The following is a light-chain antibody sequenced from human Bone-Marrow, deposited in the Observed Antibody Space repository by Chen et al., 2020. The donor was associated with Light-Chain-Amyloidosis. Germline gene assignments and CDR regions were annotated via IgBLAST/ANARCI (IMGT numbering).Light chain of an antibody. CDR2: LGS. CDR3: MQALQTPRT. V-gene: IGKV2-28*01. Sequence: DIVLTQSPLSLPVTPGEPASISCRSSQSLLYSNGYNYLDWYLQKPGQSPQLLIYLGSNRASWVPDRFSGSGSGTDFTLEISRVEAEDVGVYYCMQALQTPRTFGPGTKVDIK. CDR1: QSLLYSNGYNY. J-gene: IGKJ3*01.